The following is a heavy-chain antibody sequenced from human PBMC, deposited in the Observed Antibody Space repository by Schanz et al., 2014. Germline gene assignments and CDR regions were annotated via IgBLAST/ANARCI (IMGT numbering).Heavy chain of an antibody. D-gene: IGHD6-13*01. J-gene: IGHJ5*02. CDR2: VSSSSSYT. Sequence: PGGSLRLSCAASGFTFSDYYMSWIRQAPGKGLEWVSYVSSSSSYTHYADSVEGRFTISRDNAKRSLFLQMNSLRVEDTAVYYCARDLIAAAESWFDPWGQGTPITVSS. CDR3: ARDLIAAAESWFDP. V-gene: IGHV3-11*06. CDR1: GFTFSDYY.